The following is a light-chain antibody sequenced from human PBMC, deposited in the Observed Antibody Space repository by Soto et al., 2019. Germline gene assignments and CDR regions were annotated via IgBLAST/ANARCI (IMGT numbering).Light chain of an antibody. CDR3: QQYNTWIT. J-gene: IGKJ5*01. CDR2: GAS. V-gene: IGKV3-15*01. CDR1: QSVSSN. Sequence: EIVMTQSPATLSVSPGERATLSCRASQSVSSNLAWYQQKPGQAPRLLIYGASTRATGIPARFSGSGSGTEFTLTISSLQSEDLAVYYCQQYNTWITFGQGTRLEIK.